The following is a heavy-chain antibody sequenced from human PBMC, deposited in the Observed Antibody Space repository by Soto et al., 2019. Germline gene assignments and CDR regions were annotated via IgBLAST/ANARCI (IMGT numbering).Heavy chain of an antibody. CDR2: INPNSGGT. CDR3: ARASTTDSYGMDV. Sequence: ASVKVSFKASGYTFTGYYMHWVRQAPGQGLEWMGWINPNSGGTNYAQKFQGWVTMTRDTSISTAYMELSRLRSDDTAVYYCARASTTDSYGMDVWGQGTTVTVSS. D-gene: IGHD4-17*01. V-gene: IGHV1-2*04. CDR1: GYTFTGYY. J-gene: IGHJ6*02.